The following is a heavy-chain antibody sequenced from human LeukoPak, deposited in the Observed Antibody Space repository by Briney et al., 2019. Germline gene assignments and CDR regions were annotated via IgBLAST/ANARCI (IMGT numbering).Heavy chain of an antibody. CDR1: GYTFTSYG. CDR2: ISAYNGNT. J-gene: IGHJ4*02. V-gene: IGHV1-18*01. D-gene: IGHD1-1*01. CDR3: AAETMDEGCFDY. Sequence: GASVKVSCKASGYTFTSYGISWVRQAPGQGLEWMGWISAYNGNTNYAQKLQGRVTMTTDTSTSTAYMELRSLRSEDTAVYYCAAETMDEGCFDYWGQGTLVTVSS.